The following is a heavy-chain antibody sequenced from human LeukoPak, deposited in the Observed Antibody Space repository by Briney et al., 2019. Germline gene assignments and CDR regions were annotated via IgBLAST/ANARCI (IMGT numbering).Heavy chain of an antibody. CDR2: IYHTGST. CDR1: GASISSGTYS. CDR3: ARGDGSGSGRWFDP. V-gene: IGHV4-30-2*01. J-gene: IGHJ5*02. Sequence: SETLSLTCTVSGASISSGTYSWSWIRQPPGEGLEWIGYIYHTGSTYYNPSLKGRVTISVDRSKNQFSLNLNFVTAADTALYYCARGDGSGSGRWFDPWGQGTLVTVSS. D-gene: IGHD3-10*01.